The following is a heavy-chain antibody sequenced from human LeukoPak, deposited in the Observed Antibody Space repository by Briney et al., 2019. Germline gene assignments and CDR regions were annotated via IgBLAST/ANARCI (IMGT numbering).Heavy chain of an antibody. D-gene: IGHD1-26*01. Sequence: GGSLRLSCAASGFTFRDNYMSWIRQAPGKGPEGLSYISGSGSDINYAAPVKGRFTISRDNAKNSLYLQMNNLRVEDTAVYYCVRGPGRDGGYWGQGTLVTVSS. CDR1: GFTFRDNY. V-gene: IGHV3-11*04. CDR3: VRGPGRDGGY. CDR2: ISGSGSDI. J-gene: IGHJ4*02.